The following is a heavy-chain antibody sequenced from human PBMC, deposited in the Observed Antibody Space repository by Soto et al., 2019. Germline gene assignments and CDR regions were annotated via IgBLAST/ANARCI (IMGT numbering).Heavy chain of an antibody. J-gene: IGHJ6*02. CDR3: ARDMAVAGHYYYGMDV. Sequence: KTSETLSLTCAVSGGSSSSSNWWSWVRQPPGKGLEWIGEIYHSGSTNYNPSLKSRVTIAVDKSKNQFSLKLSSVTAADTAVYYCARDMAVAGHYYYGMDVWGQGTTVTVSS. CDR2: IYHSGST. CDR1: GGSSSSSNW. V-gene: IGHV4-4*02. D-gene: IGHD6-19*01.